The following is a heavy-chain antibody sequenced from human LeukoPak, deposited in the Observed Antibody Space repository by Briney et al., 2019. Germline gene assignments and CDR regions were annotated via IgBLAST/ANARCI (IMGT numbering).Heavy chain of an antibody. D-gene: IGHD1-14*01. Sequence: GGSLRLSRAASEVTFTNYAMSWVRQVPGEGLEWLSDISGSGAYSYYADSVKGRFTISRDNSNYTVFLQMNSLRAEDTAVYYCARRARYNYYYYMDVWGKGTTVTVSS. J-gene: IGHJ6*03. CDR1: EVTFTNYA. CDR3: ARRARYNYYYYMDV. CDR2: ISGSGAYS. V-gene: IGHV3-23*01.